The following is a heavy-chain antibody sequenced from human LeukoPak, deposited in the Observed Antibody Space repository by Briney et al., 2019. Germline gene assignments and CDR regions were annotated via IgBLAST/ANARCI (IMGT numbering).Heavy chain of an antibody. CDR1: GFTFSSYW. CDR3: ARDGWLQLSSVSDY. CDR2: TKQDESEK. V-gene: IGHV3-7*01. Sequence: PGGSLRLSCAASGFTFSSYWMSWVRQAPGKGLEWVANTKQDESEKYYVDSVKGRFTVSRDNAKNSLYLQMNSLRAEDTAVYYCARDGWLQLSSVSDYWGQGTLVTVSS. J-gene: IGHJ4*02. D-gene: IGHD5-12*01.